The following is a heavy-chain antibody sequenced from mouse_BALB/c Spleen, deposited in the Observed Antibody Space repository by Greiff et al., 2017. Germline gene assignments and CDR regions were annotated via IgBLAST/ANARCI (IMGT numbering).Heavy chain of an antibody. J-gene: IGHJ1*01. V-gene: IGHV3-2*02. Sequence: EVKLMESGPGLVKPSQSLSLTCTVTGYSITSDYAWNWIRQFPGNKLEWMGYISYSGSTSYNPSLKSRISITRDTSKNQFFLQLNSVTTEDTATYYCARGLSYWYFDVWGAGTTVTVSS. CDR1: GYSITSDYA. CDR2: ISYSGST. CDR3: ARGLSYWYFDV.